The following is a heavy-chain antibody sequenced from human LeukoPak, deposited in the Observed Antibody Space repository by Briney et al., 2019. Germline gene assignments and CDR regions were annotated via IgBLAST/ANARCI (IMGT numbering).Heavy chain of an antibody. Sequence: GGSLRLSCAASGFTVSSNYMSWVRQAPGKGLDWVSVIYISGSTFYADSVKGRFTISRDNSRNTLSLQMNSLRAEDTAVYYCARKTFNPYYFDYWGQGTLVTVSS. CDR2: IYISGST. D-gene: IGHD2/OR15-2a*01. J-gene: IGHJ4*02. CDR3: ARKTFNPYYFDY. CDR1: GFTVSSNY. V-gene: IGHV3-66*01.